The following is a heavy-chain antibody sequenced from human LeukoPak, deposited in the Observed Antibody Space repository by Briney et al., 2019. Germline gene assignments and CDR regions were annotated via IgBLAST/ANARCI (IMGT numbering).Heavy chain of an antibody. Sequence: GGSLRLSCAASGFTFDDYGMSWARQAPGKGLEWISGISGSGGNTYYADSVKGRFTISRDISKNTLYLQMNSLRGEDTAVYYCAKPGDGCSGGSCYYFDYWGQGTLVTVSS. J-gene: IGHJ4*02. CDR3: AKPGDGCSGGSCYYFDY. CDR2: ISGSGGNT. V-gene: IGHV3-23*01. D-gene: IGHD2-15*01. CDR1: GFTFDDYG.